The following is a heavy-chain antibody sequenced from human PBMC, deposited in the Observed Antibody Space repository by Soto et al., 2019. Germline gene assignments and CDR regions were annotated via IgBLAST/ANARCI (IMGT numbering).Heavy chain of an antibody. CDR2: ISSSSSTI. D-gene: IGHD3-16*01. Sequence: EVQLVESGGGLVQPGGSLRLSCAASGFTFSSYSMNWVRQAPGKGLEWVSYISSSSSTIYYADSVKGRFTISRDNAKNSLYLQMNSLRAEDTAVYYCARVGGASWELRIFQHWGQGTLVTVSS. V-gene: IGHV3-48*01. CDR1: GFTFSSYS. CDR3: ARVGGASWELRIFQH. J-gene: IGHJ1*01.